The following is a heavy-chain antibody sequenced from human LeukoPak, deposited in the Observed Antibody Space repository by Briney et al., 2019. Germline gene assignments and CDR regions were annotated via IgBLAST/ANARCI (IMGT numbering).Heavy chain of an antibody. CDR1: GFTVSSNY. Sequence: PGGSLRLSCAASGFTVSSNYMSWVRQAPGKGLEWVSVIYSGGSTYYADSVKGRFTISRDNSKNTLYLQMNSLRAEDTALYYCAKRHRIADRGLDYWGQGTLVTVSS. CDR2: IYSGGST. V-gene: IGHV3-53*01. J-gene: IGHJ4*02. D-gene: IGHD1-14*01. CDR3: AKRHRIADRGLDY.